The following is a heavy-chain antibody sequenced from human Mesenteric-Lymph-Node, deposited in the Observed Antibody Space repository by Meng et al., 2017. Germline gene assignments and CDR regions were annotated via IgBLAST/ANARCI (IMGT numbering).Heavy chain of an antibody. CDR2: ISFDGGSK. J-gene: IGHJ4*02. Sequence: GESLKISCAASGFSFSSYGMHWVRQAPGKGLEWVALISFDGGSKYYADSVKGRFTISRDNPKSTLSLQMNSLRAEDTAVYYCARGYYYDSSAYCYLDYWGQGTLVTVSS. CDR3: ARGYYYDSSAYCYLDY. CDR1: GFSFSSYG. D-gene: IGHD3-22*01. V-gene: IGHV3-30*03.